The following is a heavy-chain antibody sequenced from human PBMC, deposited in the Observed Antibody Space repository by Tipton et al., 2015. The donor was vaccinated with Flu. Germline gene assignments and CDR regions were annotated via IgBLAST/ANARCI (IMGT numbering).Heavy chain of an antibody. V-gene: IGHV4-39*07. CDR3: ARPHTPYFYGMDV. J-gene: IGHJ6*02. D-gene: IGHD2-2*02. CDR2: IYYTGTT. CDR1: GGSINSDSYY. Sequence: TLSLTCTVSGGSINSDSYYWGWIRQTPGKGLQWIGSIYYTGTTSYNPSLRGRVTISADRSKNQFSLEMSSLTAADTAVYYCARPHTPYFYGMDVWGQGTTVTVSS.